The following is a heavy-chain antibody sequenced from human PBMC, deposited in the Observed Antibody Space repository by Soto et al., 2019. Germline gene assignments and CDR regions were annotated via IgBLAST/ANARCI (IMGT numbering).Heavy chain of an antibody. J-gene: IGHJ4*02. V-gene: IGHV1-18*01. Sequence: ASVKVSCKASGYTFTSYGISWVRQAPGQGLEWMGWISAYNGNTNYAQKLQGRVTMTTDTSTSTAYMELRSLRSDDTAVYYCARPHSLWFGDPDYFDYWGQGTLVTVSS. CDR1: GYTFTSYG. D-gene: IGHD3-10*01. CDR3: ARPHSLWFGDPDYFDY. CDR2: ISAYNGNT.